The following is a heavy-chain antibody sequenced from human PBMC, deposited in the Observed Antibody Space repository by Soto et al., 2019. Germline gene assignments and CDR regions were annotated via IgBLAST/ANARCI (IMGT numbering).Heavy chain of an antibody. CDR1: GWSFSGYY. CDR2: INHSGST. J-gene: IGHJ6*02. Sequence: SETLSLTCAAYGWSFSGYYWSWIRQPPGKGLEWIGEINHSGSTNYNPSLKSRVTISVGTSKNQFSLKLSSVTAADTAVYYCASSGALNAIFGVVNGNYYYYYGMDVWGQGTTVTVSS. V-gene: IGHV4-34*01. D-gene: IGHD3-3*01. CDR3: ASSGALNAIFGVVNGNYYYYYGMDV.